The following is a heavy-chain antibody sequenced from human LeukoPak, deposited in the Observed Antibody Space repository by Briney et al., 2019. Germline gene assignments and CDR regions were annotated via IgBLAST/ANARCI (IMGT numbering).Heavy chain of an antibody. CDR1: GFTFSSYG. J-gene: IGHJ4*02. CDR2: ISYDGSNK. CDR3: AREKPYYYDSSGPFDY. V-gene: IGHV3-30*03. D-gene: IGHD3-22*01. Sequence: GRSLRLSCAASGFTFSSYGMHWVRQAPGKGLEWVAVISYDGSNKYYADSVKGRFTISRDNAKNSLYLQMNSLRAEDTAVYYCAREKPYYYDSSGPFDYWGQGTLVTVSS.